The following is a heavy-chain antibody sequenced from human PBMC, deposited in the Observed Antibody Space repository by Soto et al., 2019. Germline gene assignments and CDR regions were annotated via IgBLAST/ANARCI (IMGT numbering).Heavy chain of an antibody. D-gene: IGHD6-13*01. Sequence: EVQLLESGGGLVQPGGSLRLSCAASGFTFSSYAMSWVRQAPGKGLEWVSAISGSGGSTYYADSVKGRFTISRDNSKNTRYLQMNSLRAEDTAVYDCSRIAAAAHLDYWGQGTLVTVSS. CDR2: ISGSGGST. V-gene: IGHV3-23*01. CDR3: SRIAAAAHLDY. J-gene: IGHJ4*02. CDR1: GFTFSSYA.